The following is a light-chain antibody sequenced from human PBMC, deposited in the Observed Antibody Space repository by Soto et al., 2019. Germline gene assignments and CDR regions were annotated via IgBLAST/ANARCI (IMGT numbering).Light chain of an antibody. CDR1: QGISSS. Sequence: DIQMAQSPSSVSASVGVRVTITCRASQGISSSLAWYQQRPGKAPKLLIYAASNLQNEVPSRFSGSGSGTDFTLTISSLQPEDFATYYCQQAKNFPWTFGQGTKV. CDR3: QQAKNFPWT. J-gene: IGKJ1*01. CDR2: AAS. V-gene: IGKV1-12*01.